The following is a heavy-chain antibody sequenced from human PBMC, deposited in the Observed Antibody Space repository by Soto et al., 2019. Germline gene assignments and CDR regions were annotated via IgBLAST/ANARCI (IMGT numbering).Heavy chain of an antibody. CDR2: ISGSGGST. J-gene: IGHJ4*02. Sequence: EVQLLESGGGLVQPGGSLRLSCAASGFTFSSYAMSWVRQAPGKGLEWVSAISGSGGSTYYADSVKGRFTISRDTSKNTLYLQMNSLRAEDTAVYYCAKMDGVVPAAMIDYWGQGTLVTVSS. CDR1: GFTFSSYA. CDR3: AKMDGVVPAAMIDY. D-gene: IGHD2-2*01. V-gene: IGHV3-23*01.